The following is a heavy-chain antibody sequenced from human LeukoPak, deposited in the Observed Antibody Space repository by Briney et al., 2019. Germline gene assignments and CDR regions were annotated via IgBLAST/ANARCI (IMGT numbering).Heavy chain of an antibody. CDR3: ARGPTVTTDY. V-gene: IGHV4-59*04. J-gene: IGHJ4*02. CDR1: GASINSHY. CDR2: IYYSGSS. D-gene: IGHD4-17*01. Sequence: SETLSLTCSVSGASINSHYWGWFRQPPGKGLEWIGYIYYSGSSFCNPSLKSRVTMSVDTSKNQFSLRLNSVTAADTAVYYCARGPTVTTDYWGQGTLVTVSS.